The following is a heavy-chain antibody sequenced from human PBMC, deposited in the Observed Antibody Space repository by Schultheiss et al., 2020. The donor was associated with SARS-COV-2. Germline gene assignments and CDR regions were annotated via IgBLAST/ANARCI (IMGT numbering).Heavy chain of an antibody. V-gene: IGHV1-2*02. D-gene: IGHD2-15*01. J-gene: IGHJ5*02. Sequence: ASVKVSCKASGNTFTGYYMHWVRQAPGQGLEWMGWINPNSGGTNYAQKFQGRVTMTRDTSISTAYMELSRLRADDTAVYYCAREGEVCSGGSCHNWFDPWGQGTLVTVSS. CDR1: GNTFTGYY. CDR2: INPNSGGT. CDR3: AREGEVCSGGSCHNWFDP.